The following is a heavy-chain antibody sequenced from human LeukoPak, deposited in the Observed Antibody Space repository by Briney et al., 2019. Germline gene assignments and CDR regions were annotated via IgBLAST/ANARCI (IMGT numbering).Heavy chain of an antibody. J-gene: IGHJ3*02. CDR1: GYTFPNYW. D-gene: IGHD3-16*02. Sequence: GESLKISCEGSGYTFPNYWIGWVRQMPGKGLECMGVIYPGDSDTRYSPSFQGQVTTSADKSIRTASLQWSSLKASDTAMYYCARLISGYAFDIWGQGTMVTVSS. CDR2: IYPGDSDT. CDR3: ARLISGYAFDI. V-gene: IGHV5-51*01.